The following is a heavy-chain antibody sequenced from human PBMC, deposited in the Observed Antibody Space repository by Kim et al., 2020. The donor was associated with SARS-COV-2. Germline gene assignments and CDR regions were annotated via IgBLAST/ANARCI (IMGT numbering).Heavy chain of an antibody. CDR1: GGSISSSRYY. CDR2: IYYSGST. Sequence: SETLSLTCTVSGGSISSSRYYWDWIRQPPGKGLEWIGYIYYSGSTYYNPSLKSRVTISVDTSKNQFSLKLSSVTAADTAVYYCARHYGSGSYYGMDVWVQGTTVTVSS. D-gene: IGHD3-10*01. CDR3: ARHYGSGSYYGMDV. V-gene: IGHV4-39*01. J-gene: IGHJ6*02.